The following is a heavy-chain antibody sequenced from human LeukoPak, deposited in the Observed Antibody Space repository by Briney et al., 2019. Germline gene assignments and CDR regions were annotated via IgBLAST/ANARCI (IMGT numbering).Heavy chain of an antibody. V-gene: IGHV3-23*01. CDR2: ISWSGADT. J-gene: IGHJ4*02. CDR1: GFTFTTDA. Sequence: GLSLRLSCAASGFTFTTDAMTWVRQAPGKGLQWVSAISWSGADTYYEDFVKGRFTISRDNSKNMMYLQMNSLRAEDTAVYYCARDSSGWPKNYWGQGTLVTVSS. CDR3: ARDSSGWPKNY. D-gene: IGHD6-19*01.